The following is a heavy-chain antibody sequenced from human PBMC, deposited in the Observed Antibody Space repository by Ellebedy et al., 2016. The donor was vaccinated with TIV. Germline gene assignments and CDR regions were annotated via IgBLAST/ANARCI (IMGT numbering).Heavy chain of an antibody. V-gene: IGHV3-48*03. CDR2: ISSSGSTI. J-gene: IGHJ4*02. D-gene: IGHD2-2*01. Sequence: PGGSLRLSFAASGFTFSSYEMNWVRQAPGKGLDGVSYISSSGSTIYYADSVKGRFTISRDNAKNSLYLQMNSLRAEDTAVYYCARVGYCSSTSCWNPDPDYYFDYWGQGTLVTVSS. CDR3: ARVGYCSSTSCWNPDPDYYFDY. CDR1: GFTFSSYE.